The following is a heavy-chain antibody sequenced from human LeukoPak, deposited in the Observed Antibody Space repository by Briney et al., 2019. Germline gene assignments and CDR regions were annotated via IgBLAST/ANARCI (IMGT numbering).Heavy chain of an antibody. CDR2: SNPNSGGT. CDR3: ARCPYYYDSSGYYYLSYNWFDP. V-gene: IGHV1-2*02. Sequence: ASVKVSCKASGYTFTGYHMHWVRQAPGQGLEWMGWSNPNSGGTNYAQKFQGRVTMTRDTSISTAYMELSRLRSDDTAVYYCARCPYYYDSSGYYYLSYNWFDPWGQGTLVTVSS. CDR1: GYTFTGYH. J-gene: IGHJ5*02. D-gene: IGHD3-22*01.